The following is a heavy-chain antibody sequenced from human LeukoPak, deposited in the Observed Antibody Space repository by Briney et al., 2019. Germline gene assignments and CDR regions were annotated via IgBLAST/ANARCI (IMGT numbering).Heavy chain of an antibody. Sequence: SETLSLTCTVSGGSVNSGTYYWTWIRQPPGKGLEWIGYIYYSGSTNYNPSLKSRVTISVDTSKNQFSLKLSSVTAADTAVYYCARAGGYGDYAFDYWGQGTLVTVSS. J-gene: IGHJ4*02. CDR2: IYYSGST. CDR1: GGSVNSGTYY. D-gene: IGHD4-17*01. V-gene: IGHV4-61*01. CDR3: ARAGGYGDYAFDY.